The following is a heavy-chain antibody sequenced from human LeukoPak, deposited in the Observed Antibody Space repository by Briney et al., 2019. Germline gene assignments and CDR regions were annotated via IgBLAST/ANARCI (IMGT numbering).Heavy chain of an antibody. J-gene: IGHJ1*01. CDR3: AKARDCGGDCYKYFQH. CDR1: GFTFSSYA. CDR2: IGGSGGST. D-gene: IGHD2-21*01. Sequence: GGSLRLSCAASGFTFSSYAMSWVRQAPGKGLEWVSAIGGSGGSTYYADSVKGRFTISRDNSKNTLYLQMNSLRAEDTAVYYCAKARDCGGDCYKYFQHWGQGTLVTVSS. V-gene: IGHV3-23*01.